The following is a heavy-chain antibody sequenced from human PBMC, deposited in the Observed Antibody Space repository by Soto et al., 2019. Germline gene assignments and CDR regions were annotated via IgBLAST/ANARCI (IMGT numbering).Heavy chain of an antibody. CDR2: IKQDGNEK. D-gene: IGHD2-2*01. CDR3: ARASSYAFDY. V-gene: IGHV3-7*02. J-gene: IGHJ4*02. CDR1: GFTFNRYS. Sequence: GGSLRLSCAASGFTFNRYSMTWVRQAPGKGLEWVANIKQDGNEKYYVDSVKGRFTISRDNAKNMLYLQMDSLQDEDTAVYYCARASSYAFDYWGQGTLVTVSS.